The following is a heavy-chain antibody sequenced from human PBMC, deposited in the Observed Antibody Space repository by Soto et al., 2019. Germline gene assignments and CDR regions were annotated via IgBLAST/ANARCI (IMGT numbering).Heavy chain of an antibody. Sequence: SETLSLTCAVSGGSISTTNWWSWVRQPPGKGLEWIGEIYHSGGTNYNPSLKSRVTISVDKSKSQFSLKMSSVTAADTAIYFCARVSSSSRTCFDPWGQGTLVTVSS. CDR1: GGSISTTNW. J-gene: IGHJ5*02. CDR2: IYHSGGT. CDR3: ARVSSSSRTCFDP. D-gene: IGHD6-6*01. V-gene: IGHV4-4*02.